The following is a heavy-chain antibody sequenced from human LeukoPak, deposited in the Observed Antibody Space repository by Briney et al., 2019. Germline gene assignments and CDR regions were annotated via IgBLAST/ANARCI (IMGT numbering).Heavy chain of an antibody. D-gene: IGHD3-10*01. V-gene: IGHV4-34*01. CDR3: ARRTIRGVHHYFDY. CDR2: INHSGST. J-gene: IGHJ4*02. Sequence: GSLRLSCAASGFTFSSYSMNWVRQAPGKGLEWIGEINHSGSTNYNPSLKSRVTISVDTSKNQFSLKLSSVTAADTAVYYCARRTIRGVHHYFDYWGQGTLVTVSS. CDR1: GFTFSSYS.